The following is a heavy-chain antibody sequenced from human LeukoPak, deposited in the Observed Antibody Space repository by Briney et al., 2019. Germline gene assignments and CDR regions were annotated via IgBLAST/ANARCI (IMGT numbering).Heavy chain of an antibody. CDR2: ISYDGSNK. CDR1: EFTFSSYG. D-gene: IGHD3-22*01. CDR3: AKDRLGALDYSDGSGYYRFDY. Sequence: GRSLRLSCAASEFTFSSYGMHRVRQAPGKGLEWVAVISYDGSNKYYADSVKGRFTISRDNSKNTLYLQMNSLRAEDTAVYYCAKDRLGALDYSDGSGYYRFDYWGQGALVTVSS. J-gene: IGHJ4*02. V-gene: IGHV3-30*18.